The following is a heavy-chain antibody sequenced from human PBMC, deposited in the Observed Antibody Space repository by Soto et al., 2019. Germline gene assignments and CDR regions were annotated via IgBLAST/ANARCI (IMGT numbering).Heavy chain of an antibody. CDR2: IYWDDDK. V-gene: IGHV2-5*02. CDR3: AHRRRGSYFDY. Sequence: QITLKESGPTLVKPTQTLTLTCTFSGFSLSTSGVGVGWIRQPPGKALEWLALIYWDDDKRYSPSLKSRLTITKDPPKNQVVLTMTTMAPVDTATYYVAHRRRGSYFDYWGQGTLVPVSS. CDR1: GFSLSTSGVG. J-gene: IGHJ4*02. D-gene: IGHD3-16*01.